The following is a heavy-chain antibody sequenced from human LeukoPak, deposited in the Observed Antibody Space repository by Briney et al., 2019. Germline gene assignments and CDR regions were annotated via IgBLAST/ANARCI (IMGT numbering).Heavy chain of an antibody. Sequence: PGGSLRLSCAASGFTLSSYAMSWVRQAPGKGLEWVPAISGSGGSTYYADSVKGRFTISRDNSKNTLYLQMNSLRAEDTAVYYCASALKTCYDILTGYYFDYWGQGTLVTVSS. V-gene: IGHV3-23*01. CDR2: ISGSGGST. CDR1: GFTLSSYA. D-gene: IGHD3-9*01. CDR3: ASALKTCYDILTGYYFDY. J-gene: IGHJ4*02.